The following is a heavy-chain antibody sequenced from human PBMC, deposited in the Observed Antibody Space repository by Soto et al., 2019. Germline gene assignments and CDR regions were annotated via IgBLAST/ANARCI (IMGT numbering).Heavy chain of an antibody. D-gene: IGHD2-2*01. CDR2: ISSSSSYI. J-gene: IGHJ6*02. CDR3: ARDRIVVPTTLYYYYGMDV. V-gene: IGHV3-21*01. Sequence: GGSLRLSCAASGFTFSSYSMNWVRQAPGKGLEWVSSISSSSSYIYYADSVKGRFTISRDNAKNSLYLQMNSLRAEETAVYYCARDRIVVPTTLYYYYGMDVWGQGTTVTVSS. CDR1: GFTFSSYS.